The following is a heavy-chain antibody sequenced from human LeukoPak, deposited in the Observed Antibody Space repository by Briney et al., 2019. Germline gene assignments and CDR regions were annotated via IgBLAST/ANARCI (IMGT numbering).Heavy chain of an antibody. V-gene: IGHV3-23*01. CDR1: GFTFSNYA. CDR2: ISDSGSTA. CDR3: AKDIQTWPRFPDY. J-gene: IGHJ4*02. Sequence: GGSLRLSCGASGFTFSNYAMSWVRQAPGKGLEWASGISDSGSTAFYADSVKGRFTSSRDNPKSTLYLQMNSLRGEDTAVYYCAKDIQTWPRFPDYWGQGTLVTVSS. D-gene: IGHD5-12*01.